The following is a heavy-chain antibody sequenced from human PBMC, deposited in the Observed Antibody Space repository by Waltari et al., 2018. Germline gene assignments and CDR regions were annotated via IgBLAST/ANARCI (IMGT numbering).Heavy chain of an antibody. CDR1: GFTFSSYS. J-gene: IGHJ4*02. CDR3: ARVGWGYCSGGSCQFDY. CDR2: ISSSSSYI. V-gene: IGHV3-21*01. Sequence: EVQLVESGGGLVKPGGSLRLSCAASGFTFSSYSMNWVRQAPGKGLEWVSSISSSSSYIYYADSVKVRFTISRDNAKNSLYLQMNSLRAEDTAVYYCARVGWGYCSGGSCQFDYWGQGTLVTVSS. D-gene: IGHD2-15*01.